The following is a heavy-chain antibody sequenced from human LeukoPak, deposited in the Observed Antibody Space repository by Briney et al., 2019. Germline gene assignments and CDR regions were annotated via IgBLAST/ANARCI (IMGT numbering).Heavy chain of an antibody. D-gene: IGHD2-2*01. CDR2: IRYDGSNK. J-gene: IGHJ4*02. Sequence: SGGSLRLSCAASGFTFSSYGMHWVRQAPGKGLEWVAFIRYDGSNKYYADSVKGRFTISRDNSKNTLYLQMNSLRAEDTAVYYCAKPLVVVPAAPAYWGQGTLVTVSS. V-gene: IGHV3-30*02. CDR3: AKPLVVVPAAPAY. CDR1: GFTFSSYG.